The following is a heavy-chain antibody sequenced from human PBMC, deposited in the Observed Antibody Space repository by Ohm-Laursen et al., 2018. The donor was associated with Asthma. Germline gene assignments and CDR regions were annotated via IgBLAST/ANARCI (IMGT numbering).Heavy chain of an antibody. Sequence: SETLSLTCTVSGGSISSYYWSWIRQPPGKGLEWIGYIYYSGSTNYNPSLKSRVTISVDTSKNQFSLKLSSVTAADTAVYYCAKDLYHYGADYSYYYGMDVWGQGTTVTVSS. CDR3: AKDLYHYGADYSYYYGMDV. V-gene: IGHV4-59*01. CDR1: GGSISSYY. CDR2: IYYSGST. D-gene: IGHD4-17*01. J-gene: IGHJ6*02.